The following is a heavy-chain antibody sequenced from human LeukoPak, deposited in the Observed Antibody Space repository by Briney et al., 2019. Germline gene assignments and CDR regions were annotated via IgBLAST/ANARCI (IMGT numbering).Heavy chain of an antibody. CDR3: AREIGYYDSSGYYPDY. CDR1: GFTFSSYS. D-gene: IGHD3-22*01. Sequence: PGGSLRLSCAASGFTFSSYSMNWVRQAPGKGLEWVSSISSGSSYIYYADSVKGRFTISRDNAKNSLYLQMNSLRAEDTAVYYCAREIGYYDSSGYYPDYWGQGTLVTVSS. CDR2: ISSGSSYI. V-gene: IGHV3-21*01. J-gene: IGHJ4*02.